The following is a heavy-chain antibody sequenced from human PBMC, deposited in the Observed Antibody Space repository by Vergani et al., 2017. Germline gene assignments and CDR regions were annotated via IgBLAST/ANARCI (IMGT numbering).Heavy chain of an antibody. D-gene: IGHD3-22*01. Sequence: QVQLVESGGGVVQPGRSLRLSCAASGFTFSSYGMHWVRQAPGKGLEWVAVISYDGSNKYYADSVKGRFTISRDNSKNTLYLQMNSLRAEDTAVYYCAKDSYCYDSSGYYSDYYYYYMDVWGKGTTVTVSS. J-gene: IGHJ6*03. CDR1: GFTFSSYG. CDR2: ISYDGSNK. V-gene: IGHV3-30*18. CDR3: AKDSYCYDSSGYYSDYYYYYMDV.